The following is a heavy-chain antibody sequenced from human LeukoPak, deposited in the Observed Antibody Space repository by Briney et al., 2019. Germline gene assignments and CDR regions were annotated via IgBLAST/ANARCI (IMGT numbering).Heavy chain of an antibody. J-gene: IGHJ6*03. CDR1: GYTLTSYG. Sequence: GASVKVSCRASGYTLTSYGINWVRQAPGQGLEWLGWISAYTGDTKYAQNLQGRVNMTTDTSTSTAYMELKSLRSDDTAVYYCVRVGFSKFYHHMDVWGKGTTVTVSS. CDR2: ISAYTGDT. V-gene: IGHV1-18*01. D-gene: IGHD4-11*01. CDR3: VRVGFSKFYHHMDV.